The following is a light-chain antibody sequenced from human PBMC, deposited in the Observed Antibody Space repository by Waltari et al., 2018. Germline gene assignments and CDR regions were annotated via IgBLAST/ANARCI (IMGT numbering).Light chain of an antibody. V-gene: IGKV1-12*01. CDR3: QQGDTSPPT. CDR2: GAS. CDR1: QDISTS. Sequence: EIHMTQSPSSVSASVGDRVSISCRARQDISTSLAWYQQKSGKAPSLLIYGASTLQSGVPSRFSGGGTGTDFTLTINNLHPEDFATYFCQQGDTSPPTFGPGTKVELK. J-gene: IGKJ1*01.